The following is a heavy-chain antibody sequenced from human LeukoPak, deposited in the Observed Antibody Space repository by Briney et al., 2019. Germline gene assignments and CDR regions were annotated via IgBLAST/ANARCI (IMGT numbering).Heavy chain of an antibody. CDR3: ARDSSPDY. D-gene: IGHD6-13*01. J-gene: IGHJ4*02. CDR2: INQDESVK. Sequence: PGGSLRLSCSASGFTFSTSWMSWVRQAPGKGLEWVANINQDESVKYYVDSVKGRFTISRDNARNSLYLQMNSLRAEDTAVYYCARDSSPDYWGQGTLVTVSS. CDR1: GFTFSTSW. V-gene: IGHV3-7*01.